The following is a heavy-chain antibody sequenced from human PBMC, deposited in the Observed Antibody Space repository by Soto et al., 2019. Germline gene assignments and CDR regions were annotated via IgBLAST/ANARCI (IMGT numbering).Heavy chain of an antibody. D-gene: IGHD3-22*01. CDR3: ASYGDSSGYYGAVRAFDI. J-gene: IGHJ3*02. Sequence: SETLSLTCAVSGGSISSGGYSWSWIRQPPGKGLEWIGYIYHSGSTYYNPSPKSRVTISVDRSKNQFSLKLSSVTAADTAVYYCASYGDSSGYYGAVRAFDIWGQGTMVTVSS. CDR2: IYHSGST. CDR1: GGSISSGGYS. V-gene: IGHV4-30-2*01.